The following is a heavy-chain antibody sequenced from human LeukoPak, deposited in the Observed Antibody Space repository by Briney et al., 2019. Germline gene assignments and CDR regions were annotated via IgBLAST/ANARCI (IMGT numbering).Heavy chain of an antibody. D-gene: IGHD3-22*01. Sequence: ASVKVSCKASGYTFTNYAMNWVRQAPGQGLEWMGWVNTNTGNPTYAQGFTGRFVFSLDTSVSTAYLQISSLKAEDTAVYYCARDPHHYDDSSGYYGDYWGQGTLVTVSS. V-gene: IGHV7-4-1*02. CDR1: GYTFTNYA. CDR3: ARDPHHYDDSSGYYGDY. J-gene: IGHJ4*02. CDR2: VNTNTGNP.